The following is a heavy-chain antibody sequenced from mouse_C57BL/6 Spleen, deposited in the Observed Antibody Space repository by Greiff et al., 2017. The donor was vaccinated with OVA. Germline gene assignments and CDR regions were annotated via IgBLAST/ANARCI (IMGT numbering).Heavy chain of an antibody. CDR2: IRSKSSNYAT. D-gene: IGHD3-2*02. Sequence: EVQVVESGGGLVQPKGSLKLSCAASGFTFNTYAMHWVRQAPGKGLEWVARIRSKSSNYATYYADSVKDRFTISRDDSQSMLYLQMNNLKTEDTAMYYCVRDQSLGSGYHFDYWGQGTTLTVSS. V-gene: IGHV10-3*01. J-gene: IGHJ2*01. CDR1: GFTFNTYA. CDR3: VRDQSLGSGYHFDY.